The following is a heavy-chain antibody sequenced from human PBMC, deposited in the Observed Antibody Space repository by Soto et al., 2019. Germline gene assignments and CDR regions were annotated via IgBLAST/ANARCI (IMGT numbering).Heavy chain of an antibody. CDR3: ARQWELSGYYYGMDV. CDR2: MNPNSGNT. D-gene: IGHD1-26*01. CDR1: GYTFTSYD. V-gene: IGHV1-8*01. Sequence: ASVKVSCKASGYTFTSYDINWVRQATGQGLEWMGWMNPNSGNTGYAQKFQGRVTMTRDTSISTAYMELSSLRSEDTAVYYCARQWELSGYYYGMDVWGQGTTVTVSS. J-gene: IGHJ6*02.